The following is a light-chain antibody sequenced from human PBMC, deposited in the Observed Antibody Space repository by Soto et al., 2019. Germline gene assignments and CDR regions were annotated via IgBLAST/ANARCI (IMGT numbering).Light chain of an antibody. CDR3: MQSTRWPPVT. Sequence: EVGMTQSPLSLTVTLGQSASISCTSTQTLLFGDRNTYLSWFHQRPGQSPRRLIYKVSRRDSGVPDRFSGSGSGTQFTLEISRVEAEDVGVYYCMQSTRWPPVTFGQGTKLEIK. J-gene: IGKJ2*01. CDR1: QTLLFGDRNTY. CDR2: KVS. V-gene: IGKV2-30*01.